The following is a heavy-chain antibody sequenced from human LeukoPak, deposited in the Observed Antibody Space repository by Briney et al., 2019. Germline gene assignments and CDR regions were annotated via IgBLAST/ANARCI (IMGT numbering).Heavy chain of an antibody. CDR1: GGSISSYY. Sequence: PSEALSLTCTVSGGSISSYYWSWIRQPPGKGLEWIGYIYYSGTTNYNPSLKSRVTISVDTSKNQFSLKLSSVTAADTAVYYCARGVYIAAAQYGYWGQGTLVTVSS. D-gene: IGHD6-13*01. CDR2: IYYSGTT. V-gene: IGHV4-59*01. CDR3: ARGVYIAAAQYGY. J-gene: IGHJ4*02.